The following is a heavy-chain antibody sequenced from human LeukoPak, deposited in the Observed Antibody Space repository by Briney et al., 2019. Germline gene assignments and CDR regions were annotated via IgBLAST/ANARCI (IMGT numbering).Heavy chain of an antibody. J-gene: IGHJ6*04. V-gene: IGHV3-21*01. D-gene: IGHD3-10*02. CDR1: GFTFSSST. CDR2: IDTSSSYI. CDR3: AELGITMIGGV. Sequence: GGSLRLSCAASGFTFSSSTMNWVRQAPGKGLQWVSSIDTSSSYIYYADSVKGRFTISRDNAKNSLYLQMNGLGADDTAVYYCAELGITMIGGVWGKGTTVTISS.